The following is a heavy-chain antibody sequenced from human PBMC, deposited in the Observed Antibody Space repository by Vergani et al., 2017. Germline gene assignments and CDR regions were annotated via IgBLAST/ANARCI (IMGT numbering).Heavy chain of an antibody. V-gene: IGHV4-61*10. D-gene: IGHD3-3*01. Sequence: QVQLQESGPGLVKPSETLSLTCTVSGGSVSSGSYYWSWIRQPAGKGLEWIGYIYYSGSTNYNPSLKSRVTISVDTSKNQFSLKLSSVTAADTAVYYCARGLSLEWLFHGYGMDVWGQGTTVTVSS. CDR2: IYYSGST. CDR3: ARGLSLEWLFHGYGMDV. CDR1: GGSVSSGSYY. J-gene: IGHJ6*02.